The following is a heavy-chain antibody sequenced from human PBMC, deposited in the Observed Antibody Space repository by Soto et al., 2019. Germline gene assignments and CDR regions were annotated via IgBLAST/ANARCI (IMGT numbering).Heavy chain of an antibody. J-gene: IGHJ5*02. CDR3: ARGRGHYDFWNNWFDP. Sequence: SETLSLTCAVYGGSFSGYYWSWIRQPPGKGLEWIGEINHSGSTNYNPSLKSRVTISVDTSKNQFSLKLSSVTAADTAVYYCARGRGHYDFWNNWFDPWGQGTLVTVSS. CDR1: GGSFSGYY. D-gene: IGHD3-3*01. CDR2: INHSGST. V-gene: IGHV4-34*01.